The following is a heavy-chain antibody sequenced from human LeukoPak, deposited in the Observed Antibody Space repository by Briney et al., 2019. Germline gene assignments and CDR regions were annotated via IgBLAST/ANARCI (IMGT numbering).Heavy chain of an antibody. Sequence: EASVKVSCKASEFPFTSYAIHWVRQAPGQRHEWMGWVNADNSNTKYSQEFQGRVTITRDTSASTAYMDLNSLRSEDMAVYYCAVGDYYYDTRFDYWGQGTLVTVSS. J-gene: IGHJ4*02. CDR3: AVGDYYYDTRFDY. V-gene: IGHV1-3*03. CDR2: VNADNSNT. CDR1: EFPFTSYA. D-gene: IGHD3-22*01.